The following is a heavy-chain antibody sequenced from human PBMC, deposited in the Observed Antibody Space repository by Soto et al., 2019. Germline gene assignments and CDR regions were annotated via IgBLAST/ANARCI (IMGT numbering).Heavy chain of an antibody. V-gene: IGHV3-21*01. CDR2: ISSSSSYI. Sequence: EVQLVESGGGLVKPGGSLRLSCAASGFTFSSYSMNWVRQAPGKGLEWVSSISSSSSYIYYADSVKGRFTISRDNAKNSLYLQMNSLRAEDTAVYYCARLRCCSSTSCFSGDGMDVWGQGTTVTVSS. CDR1: GFTFSSYS. CDR3: ARLRCCSSTSCFSGDGMDV. J-gene: IGHJ6*02. D-gene: IGHD2-2*01.